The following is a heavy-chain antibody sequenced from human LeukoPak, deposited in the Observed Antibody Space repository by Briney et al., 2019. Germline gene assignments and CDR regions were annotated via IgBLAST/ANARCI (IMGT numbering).Heavy chain of an antibody. CDR2: IWYDGSNK. CDR1: GFTFSNYG. V-gene: IGHV3-33*01. J-gene: IGHJ4*02. D-gene: IGHD4-23*01. CDR3: ARGATVINHE. Sequence: PGGSLTLSCAASGFTFSNYGMHWVRQAPGKGLEWVAIIWYDGSNKYYADSVKGRFTISRDNSNNTLYLQMNSLRAEDTAVYYCARGATVINHEWGQGTLVTVSS.